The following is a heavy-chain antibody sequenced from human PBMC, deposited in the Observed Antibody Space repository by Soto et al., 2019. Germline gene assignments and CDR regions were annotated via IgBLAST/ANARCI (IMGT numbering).Heavy chain of an antibody. Sequence: ASVKVSCKASGYTFTGYYMHRVRQAPGQGLEWMGWINPNSGGTNYAQKFQGRVTMTRDTSISTAYMELSRLRSDDTAVYYCAGSAAGTRSWFDPWGQGTLVTVSS. CDR1: GYTFTGYY. D-gene: IGHD6-13*01. J-gene: IGHJ5*02. CDR3: AGSAAGTRSWFDP. CDR2: INPNSGGT. V-gene: IGHV1-2*02.